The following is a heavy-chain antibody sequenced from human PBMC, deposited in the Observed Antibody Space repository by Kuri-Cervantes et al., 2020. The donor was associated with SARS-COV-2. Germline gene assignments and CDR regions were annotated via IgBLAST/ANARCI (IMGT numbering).Heavy chain of an antibody. Sequence: GESLKISCTASGFSFSSYAMGWVRQAPGKGLEWVSVISGSGTGEYYADSVKGRFTISRDNSKNTLYLQMNSLRAEDTAVYFCAKDPTATTEYYYAMDVWGQGTTVTVSS. D-gene: IGHD1-7*01. J-gene: IGHJ6*02. CDR2: ISGSGTGE. CDR1: GFSFSSYA. V-gene: IGHV3-23*01. CDR3: AKDPTATTEYYYAMDV.